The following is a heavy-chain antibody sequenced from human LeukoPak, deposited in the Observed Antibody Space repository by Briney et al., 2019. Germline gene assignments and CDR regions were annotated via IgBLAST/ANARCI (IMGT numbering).Heavy chain of an antibody. CDR1: GYTFTGYY. J-gene: IGHJ3*02. V-gene: IGHV1-2*02. CDR2: INPNSGGT. Sequence: EASVKVSCKASGYTFTGYYMHWVRQAPGQGLEWMGWINPNSGGTNYARKFQGRVTMTRDTSISTAYMELSRLRSDDTAAYYCASRGGGTDAFDIWGQGTMVTVSS. D-gene: IGHD3-10*01. CDR3: ASRGGGTDAFDI.